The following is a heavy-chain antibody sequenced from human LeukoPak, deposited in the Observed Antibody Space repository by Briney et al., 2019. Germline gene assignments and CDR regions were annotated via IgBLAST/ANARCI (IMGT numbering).Heavy chain of an antibody. J-gene: IGHJ6*02. CDR3: ARDYDFWSSDV. V-gene: IGHV3-66*01. CDR2: IYSGGST. D-gene: IGHD3-3*01. CDR1: GFTVSSNY. Sequence: GGSLRLSCAASGFTVSSNYMSWVRQAPGKGLEWVSVIYSGGSTYYADSVKGRSTISRDNSKNTLYLQMNSLRAEDTAVYYCARDYDFWSSDVWGQGTTVTVSS.